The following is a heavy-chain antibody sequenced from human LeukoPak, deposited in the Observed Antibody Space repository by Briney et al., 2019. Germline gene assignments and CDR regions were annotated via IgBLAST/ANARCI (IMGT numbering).Heavy chain of an antibody. CDR3: ARFPPGYYDTSIDAFDI. V-gene: IGHV1-69*04. Sequence: GSSVKVSCKASGGTFSSYAIRWVRQAPGQGLEWMGRIIPILGIANYAQKFQGRVTITADKSTSTAYVELSSLRSEDTAVYYCARFPPGYYDTSIDAFDIWGQGTMVTVSS. CDR2: IIPILGIA. J-gene: IGHJ3*02. D-gene: IGHD3-22*01. CDR1: GGTFSSYA.